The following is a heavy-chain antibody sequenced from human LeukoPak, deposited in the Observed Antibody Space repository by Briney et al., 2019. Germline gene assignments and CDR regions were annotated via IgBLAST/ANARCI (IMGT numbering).Heavy chain of an antibody. D-gene: IGHD3-22*01. CDR2: ISSTGATI. V-gene: IGHV3-48*01. J-gene: IGHJ5*02. CDR1: GFTFSAYA. Sequence: QPGGSLRLSCGASGFTFSAYAFDWVRQAPGKGLHWVSYISSTGATIYYADTVKGRFTISRDNAKNSLYLQMTSLRAEDTAVYYCARVRHYYDSSGYEVFWFDPWGQGTLVTVSS. CDR3: ARVRHYYDSSGYEVFWFDP.